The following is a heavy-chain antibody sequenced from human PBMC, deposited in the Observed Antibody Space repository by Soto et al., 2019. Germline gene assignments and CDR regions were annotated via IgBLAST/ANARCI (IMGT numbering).Heavy chain of an antibody. CDR2: ISSSGSTI. V-gene: IGHV3-48*03. CDR1: GFTFSSYE. J-gene: IGHJ4*02. CDR3: ARDGDGYRAQSFDY. Sequence: GGSLRLSCAASGFTFSSYEMNWVRQAPGKGLEWVSYISSSGSTIYYADSVKGRFTISRDNAKNSLYLQMNSLRAEDTAVYYCARDGDGYRAQSFDYWGQGTLVTAPQ. D-gene: IGHD5-12*01.